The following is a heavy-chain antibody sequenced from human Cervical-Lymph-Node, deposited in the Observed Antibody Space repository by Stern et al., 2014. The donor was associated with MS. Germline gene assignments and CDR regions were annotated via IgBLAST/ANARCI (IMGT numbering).Heavy chain of an antibody. CDR1: VLLIGNYW. CDR2: INGDGGRS. J-gene: IGHJ5*02. D-gene: IGHD3-3*01. CDR3: ARGSILGVVIQNWFDP. Sequence: VQLGESGGCLVQSWGSLRGCGLALVLLIGNYWRTWVRQSPGKGRGWASFINGDGGRSSLVDAVKGRLSISRDNVNNLWYCKRDSLRVEDTAVYYCARGSILGVVIQNWFDPWGQGTQVTVSS. V-gene: IGHV3-74*02.